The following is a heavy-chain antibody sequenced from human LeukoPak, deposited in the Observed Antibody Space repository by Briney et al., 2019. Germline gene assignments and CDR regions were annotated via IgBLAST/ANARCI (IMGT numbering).Heavy chain of an antibody. J-gene: IGHJ4*02. V-gene: IGHV3-15*01. CDR1: GFTFTNAW. CDR3: AADTPVPLAQIDY. Sequence: PGGSLRLSCAVSGFTFTNAWMNWVRQAPGKGREWVGRVRAKTDGGTTEYAAPVKGRFSISRDDSTNTVYLQMNSLITEDTAIYYCAADTPVPLAQIDYWGQGALVTVSS. D-gene: IGHD2/OR15-2a*01. CDR2: VRAKTDGGTT.